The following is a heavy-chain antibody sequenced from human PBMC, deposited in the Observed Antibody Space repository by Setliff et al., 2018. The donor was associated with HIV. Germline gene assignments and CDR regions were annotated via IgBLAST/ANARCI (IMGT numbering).Heavy chain of an antibody. D-gene: IGHD3-9*01. J-gene: IGHJ4*02. V-gene: IGHV4-39*01. CDR2: ISFSGNT. CDR1: GGSIRSSGFH. Sequence: SETLSLTCAVSGGSIRSSGFHWGWIRQPPGRGLEWIASISFSGNTYYNPSLKNRVTISVDTSKNQFSLKTSSVTATDTAVYYCAKTIGRYFDIFDNWGQGTLVTVSS. CDR3: AKTIGRYFDIFDN.